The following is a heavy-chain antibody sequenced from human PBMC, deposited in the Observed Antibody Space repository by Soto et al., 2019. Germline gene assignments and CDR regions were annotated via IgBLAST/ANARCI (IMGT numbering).Heavy chain of an antibody. CDR2: ISAYNGNT. J-gene: IGHJ5*02. CDR1: GYTFTSYG. V-gene: IGHV1-18*01. Sequence: ASVKVSCKASGYTFTSYGISWVRQAPGQGLEWMGWISAYNGNTNYAQKLQGRVTMTTDTSTSTAYMELRSLRSDDTAVYYCARVDIVVVVAATGNWFDPWGQGTLVTVS. CDR3: ARVDIVVVVAATGNWFDP. D-gene: IGHD2-15*01.